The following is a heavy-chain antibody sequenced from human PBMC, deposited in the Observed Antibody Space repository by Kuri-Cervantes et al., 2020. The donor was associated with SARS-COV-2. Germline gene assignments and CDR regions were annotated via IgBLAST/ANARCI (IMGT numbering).Heavy chain of an antibody. V-gene: IGHV5-51*01. Sequence: GESLKISCKGFGYSFTSYWIGWVRQMPGKGLEWMGIIYPGDSDTRYSPSFQGQVTISADKSISTAFLQWSSLKASDTAMYYCARRAYGEQVDYYYMDVWGKGTTVTVSS. CDR1: GYSFTSYW. CDR2: IYPGDSDT. D-gene: IGHD4-17*01. CDR3: ARRAYGEQVDYYYMDV. J-gene: IGHJ6*03.